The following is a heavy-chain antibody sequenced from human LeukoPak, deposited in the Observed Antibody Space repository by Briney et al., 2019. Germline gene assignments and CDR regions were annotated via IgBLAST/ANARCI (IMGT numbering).Heavy chain of an antibody. Sequence: GGSLRLSCAASGFTFSSCGMSWVRQAPGKGLEWVSTISGSGGSTYYADSVKGRFTISRDNSKNTLYLQMNSLRAEDTAVYYCAKGYYDILTGYSWYYGMDVWGQGTTVTVSS. CDR3: AKGYYDILTGYSWYYGMDV. V-gene: IGHV3-23*01. CDR1: GFTFSSCG. D-gene: IGHD3-9*01. CDR2: ISGSGGST. J-gene: IGHJ6*02.